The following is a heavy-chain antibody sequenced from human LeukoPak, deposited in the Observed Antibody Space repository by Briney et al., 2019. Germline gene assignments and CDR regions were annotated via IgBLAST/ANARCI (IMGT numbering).Heavy chain of an antibody. CDR1: SVSISPYY. V-gene: IGHV4-4*07. CDR3: ARVSCTSAACSYFYYMDV. J-gene: IGHJ6*03. D-gene: IGHD2-2*01. CDR2: IYTSGST. Sequence: SETLSLTCTVSSVSISPYYWSWIRQPAGKGLEWIGRIYTSGSTNYNPSLKSRATMSMDTSKNQFSLKLTSVTAADTAVYHCARVSCTSAACSYFYYMDVWGKGTTVTVSS.